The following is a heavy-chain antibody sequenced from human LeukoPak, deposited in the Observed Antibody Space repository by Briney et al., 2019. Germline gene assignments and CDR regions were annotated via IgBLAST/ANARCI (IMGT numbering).Heavy chain of an antibody. D-gene: IGHD5-24*01. CDR1: GGSISSSSYY. V-gene: IGHV4-39*01. CDR2: IYYSGST. CDR3: ARQGEI. J-gene: IGHJ4*02. Sequence: PSETLSLTCTVPGGSISSSSYYWGWIRQPPGKGLEWTGSIYYSGSTYYNPSLKSRVTISVDTSKNQFSLKLSSVTAADTAVYYCARQGEIWGQGTLVTVSS.